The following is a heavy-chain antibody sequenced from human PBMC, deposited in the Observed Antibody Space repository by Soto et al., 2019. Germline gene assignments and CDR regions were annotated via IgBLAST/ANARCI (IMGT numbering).Heavy chain of an antibody. D-gene: IGHD6-6*01. Sequence: QVQLVQSGAEVKKPGASVKVSCKTSGYTFTNYNINWVRQATGQGLEWMGWMNPNSGNTVYAQKFQGRVTMTRNTSITTEYMELSSLRYGDTAVYYGARAEPYSTSSPFDYWGQGTLVTVSS. V-gene: IGHV1-8*01. J-gene: IGHJ4*02. CDR1: GYTFTNYN. CDR2: MNPNSGNT. CDR3: ARAEPYSTSSPFDY.